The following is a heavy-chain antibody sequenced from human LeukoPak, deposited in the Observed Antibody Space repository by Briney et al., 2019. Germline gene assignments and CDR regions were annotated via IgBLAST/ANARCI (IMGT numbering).Heavy chain of an antibody. J-gene: IGHJ4*02. CDR2: ISGRGGST. CDR3: AKGGTDCGSSSCYAGGFDY. Sequence: GGSLRLSCAASGFTFSTYAMPWSRQPPGRGLEWVSGISGRGGSTYYADSVKGRFTTSRDTSKNTLYLQMNSLRAEDTAVYYCAKGGTDCGSSSCYAGGFDYWGQGTLVTVSS. D-gene: IGHD2-2*01. CDR1: GFTFSTYA. V-gene: IGHV3-23*01.